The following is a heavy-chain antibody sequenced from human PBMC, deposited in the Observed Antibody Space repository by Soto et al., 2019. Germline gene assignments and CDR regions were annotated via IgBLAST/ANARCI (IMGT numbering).Heavy chain of an antibody. Sequence: QLQLQESGSGLVKPSQTLSLTCAVSGVSISSDGYSWSWIRQPPGKGLEWIGFIYQSGSTYYNPSLKSPGTMSVDRSKNQFSLKLTSVTAADTAVYYCARAYYDFGTSYHYGMDVWGQGTTVTVSS. CDR1: GVSISSDGYS. D-gene: IGHD3-3*01. J-gene: IGHJ6*02. V-gene: IGHV4-30-2*01. CDR2: IYQSGST. CDR3: ARAYYDFGTSYHYGMDV.